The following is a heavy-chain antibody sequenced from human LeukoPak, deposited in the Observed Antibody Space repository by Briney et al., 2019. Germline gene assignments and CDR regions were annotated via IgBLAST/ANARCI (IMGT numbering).Heavy chain of an antibody. CDR1: GFTFSRFG. J-gene: IGHJ3*02. CDR3: ARDWGWPRGAFDI. Sequence: GGSLRLSCAASGFTFSRFGVHWVRQAPGKGLEWVAIIWHDGSNKYYVDSVKGRFTISRDNSKNTLYLQMNSLRDEDTAVYYCARDWGWPRGAFDIWGQGTMVTVSS. CDR2: IWHDGSNK. V-gene: IGHV3-33*01. D-gene: IGHD3-16*01.